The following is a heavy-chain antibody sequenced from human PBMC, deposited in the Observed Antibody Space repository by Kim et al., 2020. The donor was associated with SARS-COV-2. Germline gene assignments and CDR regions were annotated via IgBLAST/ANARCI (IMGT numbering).Heavy chain of an antibody. CDR1: GGTFSSYA. V-gene: IGHV1-69*13. Sequence: SVKVSCKASGGTFSSYAISWVRQAPGQGLEWMGGIIPIFGTANYAQKFQGRVTITADESTSTAYMELSSLRSEDTAVYYCAGEKRYSSSWYDPPFYGMDVWGQGTTVTVSS. J-gene: IGHJ6*02. D-gene: IGHD6-13*01. CDR2: IIPIFGTA. CDR3: AGEKRYSSSWYDPPFYGMDV.